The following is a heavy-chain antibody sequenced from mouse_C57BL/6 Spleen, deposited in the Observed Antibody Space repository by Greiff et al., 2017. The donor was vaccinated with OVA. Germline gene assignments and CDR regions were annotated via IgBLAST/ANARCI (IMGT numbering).Heavy chain of an antibody. D-gene: IGHD2-1*01. J-gene: IGHJ3*01. Sequence: QVHVKQPGAELVRPGSSVKLSCKASGYTFTSYWMHWVKQRPIQGLEWIGNIDPSDSETHYNQKFKDKATLTVDKSSSTAYMQLSSLTSEDSAVYYCAREENGNPWFAYWGQGTLVTVSA. CDR3: AREENGNPWFAY. CDR2: IDPSDSET. CDR1: GYTFTSYW. V-gene: IGHV1-52*01.